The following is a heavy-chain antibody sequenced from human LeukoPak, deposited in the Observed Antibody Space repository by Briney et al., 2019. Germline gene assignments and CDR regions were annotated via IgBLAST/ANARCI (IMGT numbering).Heavy chain of an antibody. Sequence: ASVKVSCKASGYTFTNCIISWVRQAPGQGLEWMGWISAYNGNTNYAQKLQGRVTMTTDTSTRIAYMELRSLRSDDTAVYFCARARSVSDYWGQGTLVTVSS. CDR1: GYTFTNCI. D-gene: IGHD3-16*01. CDR2: ISAYNGNT. J-gene: IGHJ4*02. CDR3: ARARSVSDY. V-gene: IGHV1-18*01.